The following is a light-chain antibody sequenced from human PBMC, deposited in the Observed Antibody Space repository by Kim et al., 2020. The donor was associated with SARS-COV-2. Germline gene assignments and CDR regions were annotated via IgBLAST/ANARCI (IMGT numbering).Light chain of an antibody. CDR2: DVI. CDR3: SSYTSSGSLV. Sequence: GQSLTISGTGTSSDVGGYNYVSWYQQHPGKAPKVMIYDVINRPSGVSNRFSGSKSGNTASLTISGLQAEDEADYYCSSYTSSGSLVFGGGTQLTVL. V-gene: IGLV2-14*04. CDR1: SSDVGGYNY. J-gene: IGLJ2*01.